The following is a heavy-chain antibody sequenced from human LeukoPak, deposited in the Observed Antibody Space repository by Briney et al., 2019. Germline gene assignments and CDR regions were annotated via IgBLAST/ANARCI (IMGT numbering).Heavy chain of an antibody. V-gene: IGHV3-23*01. CDR3: AKRSGCADYYYYYGMDV. CDR2: ISGSGGST. D-gene: IGHD3-3*01. Sequence: GGSLRLSCAASGFTFSRSAMSGVRQAPGKGLEWVSAISGSGGSTYYADSVKGRFTISRDNSKNTLYLQMNSLRAEDTAVYYCAKRSGCADYYYYYGMDVWGQGTTVTVSS. CDR1: GFTFSRSA. J-gene: IGHJ6*02.